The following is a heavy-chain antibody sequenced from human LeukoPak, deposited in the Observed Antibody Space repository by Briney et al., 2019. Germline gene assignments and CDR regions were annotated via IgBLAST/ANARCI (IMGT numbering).Heavy chain of an antibody. CDR2: ISGDDGT. D-gene: IGHD2-15*01. CDR3: ARYCGAASCYSGFDY. J-gene: IGHJ4*02. CDR1: GCTFGSYV. Sequence: PGGSLILACAASGCTFGSYVMSWVRQAPGMGPEWVSAISGDDGTYYADSVKGRFTISRDNSKNTLYLQMNSLGGEDTALYYCARYCGAASCYSGFDYWGQGTLVTVAS. V-gene: IGHV3-23*01.